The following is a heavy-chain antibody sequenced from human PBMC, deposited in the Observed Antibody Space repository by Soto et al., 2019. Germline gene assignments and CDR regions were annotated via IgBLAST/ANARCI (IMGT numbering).Heavy chain of an antibody. V-gene: IGHV4-38-2*01. J-gene: IGHJ6*02. Sequence: PSETLSLTCAVSGYSISSGYYWGWIRQPPGKGLEWIGSIYHSGSTYYNSSLKSRVTISVDTSKNQFSLKLSSVTAADTAAYYCARGKQQLVRSYYGMDVWGQGTTVTVSS. CDR2: IYHSGST. CDR1: GYSISSGYY. D-gene: IGHD6-13*01. CDR3: ARGKQQLVRSYYGMDV.